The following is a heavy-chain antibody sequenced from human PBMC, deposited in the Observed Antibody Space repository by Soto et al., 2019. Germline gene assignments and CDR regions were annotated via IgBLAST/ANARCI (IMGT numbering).Heavy chain of an antibody. Sequence: QVQLVESGGGVVQPGRSLRLSCAASGFTFSSYGMHWVRQAPVKGLEWVAVIWYDGSNKYYADSVKGRFTISRDNSKNTLYLQMNSLRAEDTAVYYCVNGYCSSTSCLGYYYYGMDVWGQGTTVTVSS. J-gene: IGHJ6*02. CDR1: GFTFSSYG. CDR3: VNGYCSSTSCLGYYYYGMDV. V-gene: IGHV3-33*01. CDR2: IWYDGSNK. D-gene: IGHD2-2*01.